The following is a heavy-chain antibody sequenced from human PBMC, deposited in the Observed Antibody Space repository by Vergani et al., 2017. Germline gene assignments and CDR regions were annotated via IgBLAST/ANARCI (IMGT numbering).Heavy chain of an antibody. D-gene: IGHD3-3*01. CDR1: GFTFDDYA. CDR2: IASSGTIT. J-gene: IGHJ4*02. CDR3: AKGGTITIFGSVDYY. V-gene: IGHV3-23*04. Sequence: EVQLVESGGGLVQPGRSLRLSCAASGFTFDDYAMHWVRQAPGKGLEWVAAIASSGTITYYSDSVKSRFTVSRDNSQNTLFLQMSSLRAEDTALYYCAKGGTITIFGSVDYYWGQGTLVTVSS.